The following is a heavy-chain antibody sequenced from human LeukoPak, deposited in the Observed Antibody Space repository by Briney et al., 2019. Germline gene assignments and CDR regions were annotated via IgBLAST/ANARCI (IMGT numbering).Heavy chain of an antibody. CDR2: IWSDGSNK. CDR1: GLSFGDYG. V-gene: IGHV3-33*01. J-gene: IGHJ4*02. Sequence: GGSLRLSCAASGLSFGDYGMHWVRQAPGKGLEWVAVIWSDGSNKYYADSVKGRFTISRDNSRKTVYLQMNSLRDEDTAVYYCASAAGAYDNWGQGTLVTVSS. D-gene: IGHD6-13*01. CDR3: ASAAGAYDN.